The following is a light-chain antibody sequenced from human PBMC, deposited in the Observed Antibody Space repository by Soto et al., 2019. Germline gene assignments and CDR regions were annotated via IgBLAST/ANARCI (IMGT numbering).Light chain of an antibody. J-gene: IGKJ5*01. CDR2: AAS. CDR1: QSISSY. CDR3: QQSYSTGSIT. V-gene: IGKV1-39*01. Sequence: IPITQSPSSLSASVGARVTITCRASQSISSYLNWYQQKPGKAPKLLIYAASSLQSGVPSRFSGSGSGTDFTLTISSLQPEDFSNYDGQQSYSTGSITFGQGTRLEIK.